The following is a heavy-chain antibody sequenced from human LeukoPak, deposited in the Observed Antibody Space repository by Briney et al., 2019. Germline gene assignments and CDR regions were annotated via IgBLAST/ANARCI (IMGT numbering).Heavy chain of an antibody. J-gene: IGHJ4*02. CDR1: GFTFSSYA. V-gene: IGHV3-30-3*01. Sequence: PGGSLRLSCAASGFTFSSYAMHWVRQAPGKGLGWVAVISYDGSNKYYADSVKGRFTISRDNSKNTLYLQMNSLRAEDTAVYYCARGRGGYSYGWLDYWGRGTLVTVSS. CDR3: ARGRGGYSYGWLDY. D-gene: IGHD5-18*01. CDR2: ISYDGSNK.